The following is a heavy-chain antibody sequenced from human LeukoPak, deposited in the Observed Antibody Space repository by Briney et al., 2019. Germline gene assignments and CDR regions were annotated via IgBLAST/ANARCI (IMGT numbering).Heavy chain of an antibody. D-gene: IGHD3-10*01. CDR1: GGSIRNNNYY. Sequence: SETLSLTCTVSGGSIRNNNYYWGWIRQPPGKGLEWIGSIYYSGTTYYNPSLKSRVTMSVDTSKNQFSLKLSSVTAADTAVYYCARGGSYCPAVWNYWGQGTLVTVSS. V-gene: IGHV4-39*07. J-gene: IGHJ4*02. CDR2: IYYSGTT. CDR3: ARGGSYCPAVWNY.